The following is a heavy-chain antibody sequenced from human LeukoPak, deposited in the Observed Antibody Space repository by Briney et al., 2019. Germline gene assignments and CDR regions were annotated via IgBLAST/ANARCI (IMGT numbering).Heavy chain of an antibody. CDR2: ISSSSSTI. D-gene: IGHD3-3*01. V-gene: IGHV3-48*01. J-gene: IGHJ3*02. CDR1: GYTLTELS. Sequence: VASVKVSCKVSGYTLTELSMHWVRQAPGKGLEWVSYISSSSSTIYYADSVKGRFTISRDNAKNSLYLQMDSLRAEDTAVYYCARDRRYYDFWSGWDAFDIWGQGTMVTVSS. CDR3: ARDRRYYDFWSGWDAFDI.